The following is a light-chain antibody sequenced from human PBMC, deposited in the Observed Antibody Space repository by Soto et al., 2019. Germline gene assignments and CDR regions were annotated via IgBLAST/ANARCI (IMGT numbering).Light chain of an antibody. Sequence: QSALTQPPSASGPPGQSVTISCTGTSSDVGGYNYVSWYQQHPGKAPKLLIYEVTKRPSGVPDRFSGSKSGNTASLTVSGLQAEDEADYYCSSYAGSNFVVFGGGTKRPS. CDR1: SSDVGGYNY. CDR3: SSYAGSNFVV. V-gene: IGLV2-8*01. CDR2: EVT. J-gene: IGLJ2*01.